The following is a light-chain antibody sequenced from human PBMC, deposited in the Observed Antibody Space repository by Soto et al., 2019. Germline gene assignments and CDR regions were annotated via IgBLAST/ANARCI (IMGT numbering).Light chain of an antibody. V-gene: IGKV3-11*01. CDR3: QQRSKWPLT. J-gene: IGKJ4*01. CDR1: QSVTSN. Sequence: EIVLTQSPATLSLSPGERATLSCRTSQSVTSNLAWYRQRPGQSPMLLIYDASKRATGIPARVSGSGSGTDFTLTISSLEPEEFAVYYWQQRSKWPLTFGGGTKLEIK. CDR2: DAS.